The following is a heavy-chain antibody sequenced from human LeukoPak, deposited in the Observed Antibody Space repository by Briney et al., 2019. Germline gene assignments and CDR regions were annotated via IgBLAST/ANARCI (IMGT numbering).Heavy chain of an antibody. CDR3: AREGVWGSYRFDY. V-gene: IGHV1-69*05. J-gene: IGHJ4*02. Sequence: SVKVSCXASGGTFSSYAISWVRQARGQGLEWMGGIIPIFGTANYAQKFQGRVTITTDESTSTAYMELSSLRSEDTAVYYCAREGVWGSYRFDYWGQGTLVTVSS. CDR2: IIPIFGTA. CDR1: GGTFSSYA. D-gene: IGHD3-16*02.